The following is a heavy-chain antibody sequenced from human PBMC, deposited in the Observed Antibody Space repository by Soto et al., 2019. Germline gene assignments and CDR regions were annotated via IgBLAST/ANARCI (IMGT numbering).Heavy chain of an antibody. CDR2: ISWDGDNT. CDR3: AKDTVCENNYMAH. Sequence: EVQLVESGGVVVQPGGSLRLSCAASGFTFDDYTMHWVRQAPGKGLEWVSLISWDGDNTYYADSVKGRFTISRDNSKNSLYLQMNSLRTEDTALYYCAKDTVCENNYMAHWGQGTLVTVSS. V-gene: IGHV3-43*01. CDR1: GFTFDDYT. D-gene: IGHD1-1*01. J-gene: IGHJ4*02.